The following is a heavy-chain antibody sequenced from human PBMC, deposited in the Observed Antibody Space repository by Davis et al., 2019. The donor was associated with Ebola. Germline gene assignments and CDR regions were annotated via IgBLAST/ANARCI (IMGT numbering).Heavy chain of an antibody. CDR3: ARAAAIAVAGTGNDY. J-gene: IGHJ4*02. D-gene: IGHD6-19*01. CDR2: ISAYNGNT. Sequence: ASVKVSCKASGYTFTSYGISWVRQAPGQGLEWMGWISAYNGNTNYAQKFQGRVTMTRDTSISTAYMELSRLRSDDTAVYYCARAAAIAVAGTGNDYWGQGTLVTVSS. V-gene: IGHV1-18*04. CDR1: GYTFTSYG.